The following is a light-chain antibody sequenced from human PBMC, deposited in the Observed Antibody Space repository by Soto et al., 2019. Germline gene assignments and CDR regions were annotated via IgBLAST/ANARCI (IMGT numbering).Light chain of an antibody. CDR3: QQRNSWPALS. J-gene: IGKJ4*01. Sequence: EIVLTQSPATLSLSLGERATLSCRASQSVGKFLSWYQQKPGQAPSLLIYDTSNTATGIPARSSGSGSGTNLTLAISRLEPEDFAVYFCQQRNSWPALSFGGGAKVDIK. CDR2: DTS. CDR1: QSVGKF. V-gene: IGKV3-11*01.